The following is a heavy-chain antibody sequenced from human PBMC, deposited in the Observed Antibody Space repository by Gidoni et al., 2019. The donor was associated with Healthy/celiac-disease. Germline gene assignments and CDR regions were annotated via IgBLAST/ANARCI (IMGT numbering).Heavy chain of an antibody. CDR3: AREPYKPNYDIVTGYRKRPYYFDY. V-gene: IGHV4-34*01. Sequence: QVQLQQWGAGLLKPSETLSLTCAVYGGSFSGYYWSCIRQPPGKGLEWIGEIKHSGSTNYNPSLKSRVTISVDTSKNQFSLKLSSVTAADTAVYYCAREPYKPNYDIVTGYRKRPYYFDYWGQGTLVTVSS. CDR1: GGSFSGYY. D-gene: IGHD3-9*01. CDR2: IKHSGST. J-gene: IGHJ4*02.